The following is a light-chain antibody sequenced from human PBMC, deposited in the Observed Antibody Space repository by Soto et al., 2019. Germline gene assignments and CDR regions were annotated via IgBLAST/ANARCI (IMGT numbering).Light chain of an antibody. CDR1: TSNIGSNY. V-gene: IGLV1-47*01. CDR2: RNN. J-gene: IGLJ1*01. Sequence: QSVLTQPPSASGTPGQGVPISCSGSTSNIGSNYVYWYQQLPGTAPKLLIYRNNQRPSGVPDRFSGSKSGTSASLAISGLRSDDEADYFCATWDDSLNGVYVFGTGTKVTVL. CDR3: ATWDDSLNGVYV.